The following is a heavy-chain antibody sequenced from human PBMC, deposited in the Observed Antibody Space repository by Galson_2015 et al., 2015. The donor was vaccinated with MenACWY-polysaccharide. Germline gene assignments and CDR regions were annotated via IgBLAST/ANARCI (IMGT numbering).Heavy chain of an antibody. CDR2: INADGSAT. J-gene: IGHJ5*02. CDR3: TKAGAKCCRGSSCSFNWFDP. D-gene: IGHD2-15*01. V-gene: IGHV3-74*01. CDR1: GFSFSIYW. Sequence: SLRLSCAASGFSFSIYWMHWVRHAPGKGLVWVSRINADGSATDYADSVGGRFTISRDNAKNTLYLEMNSLRAEDTAVYYCTKAGAKCCRGSSCSFNWFDPWGQGTLVTVSS.